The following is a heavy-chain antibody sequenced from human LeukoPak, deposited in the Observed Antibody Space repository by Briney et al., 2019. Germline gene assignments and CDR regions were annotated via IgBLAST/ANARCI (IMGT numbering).Heavy chain of an antibody. CDR2: ISWNSGSI. Sequence: PGGSLRLSCAASGFTFDDYAMHWVRQAPGKGLEWVSGISWNSGSIGYADSVKGRFTISRDSAKNSLYLQMNSLRAEDMALYYCAKAPGSSTSPFYWYFDLWGRGTLVTVSS. J-gene: IGHJ2*01. CDR3: AKAPGSSTSPFYWYFDL. CDR1: GFTFDDYA. D-gene: IGHD2-2*01. V-gene: IGHV3-9*03.